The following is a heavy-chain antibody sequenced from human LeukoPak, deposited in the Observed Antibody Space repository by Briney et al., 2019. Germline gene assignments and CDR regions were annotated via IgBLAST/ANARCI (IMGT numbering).Heavy chain of an antibody. V-gene: IGHV1-69-2*01. CDR2: VDPEDGET. CDR3: ATGTVVGRGYYAMDV. D-gene: IGHD4-23*01. CDR1: GYTFTDNY. Sequence: ASVKISCKVSGYTFTDNYMHWVQQAPGKGLEWMGLVDPEDGETIYAENFQGRITITADTSTDTAYMERTSLRSEDTALYYCATGTVVGRGYYAMDVWGQGTTVTVSS. J-gene: IGHJ6*02.